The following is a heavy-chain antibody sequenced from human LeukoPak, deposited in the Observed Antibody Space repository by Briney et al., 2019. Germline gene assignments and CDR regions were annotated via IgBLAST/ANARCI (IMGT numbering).Heavy chain of an antibody. CDR2: VHYSGST. D-gene: IGHD4-17*01. CDR3: ARALSVREFDY. CDR1: GGSVSSDNYY. Sequence: PSETLSLTCTVSGGSVSSDNYYWSWIRQPPGKGLEWIGYVHYSGSTNYNSPLKSRVTISVDTSKNQFSLKLSSVTAEDTAIYYCARALSVREFDYWGQGTLVTVSS. J-gene: IGHJ4*02. V-gene: IGHV4-61*01.